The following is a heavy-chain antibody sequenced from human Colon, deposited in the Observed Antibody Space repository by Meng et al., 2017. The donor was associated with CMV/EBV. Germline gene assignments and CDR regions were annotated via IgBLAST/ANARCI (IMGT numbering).Heavy chain of an antibody. Sequence: GESLKISCAASGFNFKVYTMNWVRQASGKGLEWIASISPSNDYIYFADSVKGRFTISRDNAKNSLYLQMNSLTAEDTAVYYCARLGGVPAALLLWGQGTTVTVSS. V-gene: IGHV3-21*01. CDR2: ISPSNDYI. CDR1: GFNFKVYT. CDR3: ARLGGVPAALLL. D-gene: IGHD2-2*01. J-gene: IGHJ6*02.